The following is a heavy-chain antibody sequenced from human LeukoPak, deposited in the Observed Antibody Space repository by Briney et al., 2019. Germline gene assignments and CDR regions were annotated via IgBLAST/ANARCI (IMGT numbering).Heavy chain of an antibody. CDR1: GYTFTDYY. V-gene: IGHV1-2*02. CDR2: ISPNSGGT. CDR3: AREGNNNWSDY. J-gene: IGHJ4*02. Sequence: VASVKVSCKTSGYTFTDYYIYWVRQAPGQGLDLMGWISPNSGGTNYAQKFQGRVTMTRDTSISTAYMELNRLRSDDTAVYYCAREGNNNWSDYWGQGTLVTVSS. D-gene: IGHD1-1*01.